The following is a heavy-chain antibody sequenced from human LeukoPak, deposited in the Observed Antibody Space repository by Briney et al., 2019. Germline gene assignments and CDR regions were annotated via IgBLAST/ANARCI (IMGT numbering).Heavy chain of an antibody. CDR1: GGSFSGYY. Sequence: SETLSLPCAVYGGSFSGYYWSWIRQLPGKGLEWIGEINHSGSTNYNPSLKSRVTISVDTSKNQFSLKLSSVTAADTAVYYCARVLRNYYYYMDVWGKGTTVTVSS. D-gene: IGHD5/OR15-5a*01. V-gene: IGHV4-34*01. CDR2: INHSGST. J-gene: IGHJ6*03. CDR3: ARVLRNYYYYMDV.